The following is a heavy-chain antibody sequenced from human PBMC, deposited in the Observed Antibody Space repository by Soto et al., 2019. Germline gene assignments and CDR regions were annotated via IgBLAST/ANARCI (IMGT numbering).Heavy chain of an antibody. V-gene: IGHV6-1*01. CDR3: ARWAHEGNFDI. J-gene: IGHJ3*02. CDR2: TYYMSKWYN. Sequence: SQTLSLTCAISGDSVSTDSAAWNWNRQSPSRGLEWLGRTYYMSKWYNDYALSVKSRITINPDTSKNQFSLHLNSVTPEDTAVYYCARWAHEGNFDIWGQGTMVTVSS. CDR1: GDSVSTDSAA.